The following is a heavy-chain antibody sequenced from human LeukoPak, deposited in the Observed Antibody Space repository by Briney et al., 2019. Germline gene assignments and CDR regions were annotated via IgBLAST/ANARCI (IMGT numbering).Heavy chain of an antibody. V-gene: IGHV4-30-4*01. CDR1: GGSISSGDYH. CDR2: IYYSGST. Sequence: PSQTLSLTCTVSGGSISSGDYHWSWIRQPPGKGLEWIGYIYYSGSTYYNPSLKSRVTISVDTSKNQFSLKLSSVTAADTAVYYCARYSSGYYYHSTSFDYWGQGTLVTVSS. CDR3: ARYSSGYYYHSTSFDY. D-gene: IGHD3-22*01. J-gene: IGHJ4*02.